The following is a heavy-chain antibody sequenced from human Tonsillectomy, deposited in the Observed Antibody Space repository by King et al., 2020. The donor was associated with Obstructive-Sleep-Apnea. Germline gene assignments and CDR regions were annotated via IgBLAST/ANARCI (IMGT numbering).Heavy chain of an antibody. CDR2: ISCCGVST. J-gene: IGHJ2*01. D-gene: IGHD3-16*01. CDR3: SNVGGDAHTCYYWYFHL. V-gene: IGHV3-23*04. Sequence: VQLVESGGGLVQPGKSLRLSCVVSGLIFDTYAMSWVRQVPGKGLEWVASISCCGVSTDYAGSVKGRFTISRDKDDNTLHLRMGSSSGEDTAAYYLSNVGGDAHTCYYWYFHLWGRGTLVTVSS. CDR1: GLIFDTYA.